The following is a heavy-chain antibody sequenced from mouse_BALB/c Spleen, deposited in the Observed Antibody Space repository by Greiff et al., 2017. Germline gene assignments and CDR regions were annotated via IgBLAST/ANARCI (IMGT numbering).Heavy chain of an antibody. V-gene: IGHV1S81*02. J-gene: IGHJ2*01. CDR2: INPSNGRT. D-gene: IGHD2-14*01. CDR1: GYTFTSYW. CDR3: AIGEGYDYGDYFDY. Sequence: QVQLQQPGAELVKPGASVKLSCKASGYTFTSYWMHWVKQRPGQGLEWIGEINPSNGRTNYNEKFKSKATLTVDKSSSTAYMQLSSLTSEDSAVYFCAIGEGYDYGDYFDYWGQGTTLTVSS.